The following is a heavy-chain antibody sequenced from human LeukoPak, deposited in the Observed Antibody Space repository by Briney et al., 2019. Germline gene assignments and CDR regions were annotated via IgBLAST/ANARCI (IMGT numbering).Heavy chain of an antibody. CDR1: GYTFTSYG. CDR2: ISAYNGNT. D-gene: IGHD3-3*01. Sequence: GASVKVSCKASGYTFTSYGISWVRQAPGHRLEWMGWISAYNGNTNYAQRLQGRVTMTTDTSTSTAYMELRSLRSDDTAVYYCARDGERITIFGVVILDYWGQGTLVTVSS. J-gene: IGHJ4*02. V-gene: IGHV1-18*01. CDR3: ARDGERITIFGVVILDY.